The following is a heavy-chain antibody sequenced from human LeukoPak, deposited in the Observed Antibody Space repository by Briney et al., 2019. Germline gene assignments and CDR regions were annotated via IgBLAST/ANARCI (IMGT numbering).Heavy chain of an antibody. V-gene: IGHV3-21*01. D-gene: IGHD4-11*01. CDR3: ARLQYPKYYFDY. J-gene: IGHJ4*02. CDR2: ISSSSSYI. Sequence: GGSLRLSCAASGFTFSSYSMNWVRQAPGRGLEWVSSISSSSSYIYYADSVKGRFTISRDNAKNSLYLQMNSLRAEDTAVYYCARLQYPKYYFDYWGQGTLVTVSS. CDR1: GFTFSSYS.